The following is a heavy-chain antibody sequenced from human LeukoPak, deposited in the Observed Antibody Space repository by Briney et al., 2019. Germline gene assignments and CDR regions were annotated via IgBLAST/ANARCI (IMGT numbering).Heavy chain of an antibody. D-gene: IGHD3-3*01. CDR2: IHSGGDT. J-gene: IGHJ6*02. Sequence: PGGSLRLSCAASGFTVSSNYVNWVRQAPGKGLEWVSVIHSGGDTHYAGSVKGRFTISRDNSKNTLYLQMNSLRAEDTAAYYCARATANYDFWSGFSAYYGLDVWGQGTTVTVSS. CDR3: ARATANYDFWSGFSAYYGLDV. CDR1: GFTVSSNY. V-gene: IGHV3-66*01.